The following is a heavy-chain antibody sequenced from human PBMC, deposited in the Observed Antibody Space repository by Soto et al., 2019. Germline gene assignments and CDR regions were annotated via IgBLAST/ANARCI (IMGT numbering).Heavy chain of an antibody. CDR3: AKESMGVGAIDDYGMDV. D-gene: IGHD1-26*01. CDR2: ISYDGSNK. CDR1: GFTFSSYG. Sequence: QVQLVESGGGVVQPGRSLRLSCAASGFTFSSYGMHWVRQAPGKGLEWVAVISYDGSNKYYADSVKGRFTISRDNSKNTRYLQMNSLRAEDTAVYYCAKESMGVGAIDDYGMDVWGQGTTVTVSS. V-gene: IGHV3-30*18. J-gene: IGHJ6*02.